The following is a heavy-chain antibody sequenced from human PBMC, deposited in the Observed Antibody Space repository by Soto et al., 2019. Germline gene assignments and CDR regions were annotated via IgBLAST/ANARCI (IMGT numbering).Heavy chain of an antibody. Sequence: SETLSLTCTVSGGSISSGGYYWSWIRQHPGKGLEWIGYIYYSGSTYYNPSLKSRVTISVDTSKNQFSLKLSSVTAADTAVYYCARGPPKFRGPWGYFDYWGQGTLVTVSS. D-gene: IGHD7-27*01. V-gene: IGHV4-31*03. CDR1: GGSISSGGYY. J-gene: IGHJ4*02. CDR3: ARGPPKFRGPWGYFDY. CDR2: IYYSGST.